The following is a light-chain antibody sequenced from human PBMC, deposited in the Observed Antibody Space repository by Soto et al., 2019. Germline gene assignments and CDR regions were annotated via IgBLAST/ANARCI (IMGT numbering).Light chain of an antibody. V-gene: IGKV4-1*01. CDR2: WAS. CDR1: QSVLYSSNNKNY. J-gene: IGKJ1*01. CDR3: QQYYSPPPP. Sequence: DIVMTQSPDSLAVSLGERATINCKSSQSVLYSSNNKNYLAWYQQKPGQPPKLLIYWASTRESGVPDRFSGSGSGTDFTLTISSLQAEDGAVYYCQQYYSPPPPFGQGTKVEIK.